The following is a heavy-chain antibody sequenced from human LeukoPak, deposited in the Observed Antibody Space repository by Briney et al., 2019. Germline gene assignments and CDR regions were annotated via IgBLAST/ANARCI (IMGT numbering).Heavy chain of an antibody. CDR2: IRSNGGST. Sequence: PGGSLRRSCAASGFTFSSYAMHWVRQAPGKGLEYVSAIRSNGGSTYYANSVKGRFTISRDNSKNTLYLQMGSLRAEDMAVYYCARGTRLLYAKEGYYYMDVWGKGTTVTVSS. D-gene: IGHD2-8*01. J-gene: IGHJ6*03. V-gene: IGHV3-64*01. CDR1: GFTFSSYA. CDR3: ARGTRLLYAKEGYYYMDV.